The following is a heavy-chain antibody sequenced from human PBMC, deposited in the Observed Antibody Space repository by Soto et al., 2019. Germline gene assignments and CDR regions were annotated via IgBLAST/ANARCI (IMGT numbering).Heavy chain of an antibody. CDR1: GFSFSSSW. Sequence: EVQLVESGGGLVQPGESLRLSCAAPGFSFSSSWMHWVRQAPGKGLVWVSRINNDGSNTRYADSVKGRFTVSRDNAKNTLYLQMNSLRAEDTAVYYCARPYDFWTGYYLPGDSWGQGTLVTVSS. D-gene: IGHD3-3*01. J-gene: IGHJ5*02. CDR2: INNDGSNT. V-gene: IGHV3-74*01. CDR3: ARPYDFWTGYYLPGDS.